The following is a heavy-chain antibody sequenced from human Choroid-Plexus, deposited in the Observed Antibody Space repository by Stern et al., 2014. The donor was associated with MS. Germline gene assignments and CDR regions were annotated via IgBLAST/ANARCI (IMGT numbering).Heavy chain of an antibody. Sequence: VQLVESGGGVVQPGRPLRLSCVASGFTFGSCAMHWVRQAPGKGLGRVAGVSYDGSNKYDADSVKGRFTISRANSQNTLYMQMSSLRPEDTAVYYCAKDRQYLTYFFDHWGQGSLVTVSS. CDR3: AKDRQYLTYFFDH. CDR2: VSYDGSNK. J-gene: IGHJ5*02. CDR1: GFTFGSCA. D-gene: IGHD2/OR15-2a*01. V-gene: IGHV3-30*18.